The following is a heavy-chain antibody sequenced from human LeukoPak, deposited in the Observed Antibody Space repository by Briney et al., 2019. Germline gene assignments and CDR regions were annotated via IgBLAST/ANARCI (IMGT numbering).Heavy chain of an antibody. CDR1: GGSFSGYY. J-gene: IGHJ6*03. V-gene: IGHV4-34*01. Sequence: SETLSLTCAVYGGSFSGYYWSWIRQPPGKGLEWIGEINHSGSTNYNPSLKSRVTMSVDTSKNQFSLKLSSVTAADTAVYYCAREAYYYGSGDYYYYMDVWGKGTTVTISS. D-gene: IGHD3-10*01. CDR2: INHSGST. CDR3: AREAYYYGSGDYYYYMDV.